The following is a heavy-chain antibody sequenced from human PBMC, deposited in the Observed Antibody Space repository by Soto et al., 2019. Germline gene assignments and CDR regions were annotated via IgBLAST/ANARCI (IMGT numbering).Heavy chain of an antibody. J-gene: IGHJ4*02. Sequence: ASVKVSCKASGYTFTSYGSSWVRHAPGQGLEWMGWISAYNGNTNYAQKLQGRVTMTTDTSTSTAYMELRSLRSDDTAVYYCAGDLFGWSGYDFDYWGQGTLVTVSS. CDR2: ISAYNGNT. CDR3: AGDLFGWSGYDFDY. CDR1: GYTFTSYG. V-gene: IGHV1-18*01. D-gene: IGHD3-3*01.